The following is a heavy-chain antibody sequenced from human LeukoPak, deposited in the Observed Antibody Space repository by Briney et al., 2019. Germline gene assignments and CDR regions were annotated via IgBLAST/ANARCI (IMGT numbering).Heavy chain of an antibody. Sequence: SETLSLTCTVSGGSISNYYWNWIRQPPGKGLEWIGYIYYSGSTNYNPSLKSRVTISVDTSKNQFSLKPTSVTAADTAVYYCARCPYSSSTLFDYWGQGTLVTVSS. CDR1: GGSISNYY. CDR3: ARCPYSSSTLFDY. V-gene: IGHV4-59*01. J-gene: IGHJ4*02. CDR2: IYYSGST. D-gene: IGHD6-6*01.